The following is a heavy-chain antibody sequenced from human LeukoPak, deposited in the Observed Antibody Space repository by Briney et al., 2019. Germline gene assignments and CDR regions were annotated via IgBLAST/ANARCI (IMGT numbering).Heavy chain of an antibody. V-gene: IGHV4-59*06. CDR3: ARIERSSYSLGFDY. CDR2: IYYSVTS. D-gene: IGHD6-6*01. CDR1: GGSMRSYY. Sequence: SETPSLTCTVSGGSMRSYYWSWIRQPAGKGLEWIGHIYYSVTSFYNPSLTSRVTISVDTSKNQFSLKLTSVNDADTAVYYCARIERSSYSLGFDYWGQGTLVTVSS. J-gene: IGHJ4*02.